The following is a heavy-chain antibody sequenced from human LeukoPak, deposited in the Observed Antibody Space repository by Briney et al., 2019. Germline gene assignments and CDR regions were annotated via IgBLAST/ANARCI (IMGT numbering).Heavy chain of an antibody. CDR3: TCQQWLARGFDY. CDR1: GFTFSSYA. J-gene: IGHJ4*02. V-gene: IGHV3-23*01. CDR2: ISGSGGST. D-gene: IGHD6-19*01. Sequence: GGSLRLSCAASGFTFSSYAMSWVRQAPGKGLEWVSAISGSGGSTYYADSVKGRFTISRDNSKNTLYLQMNSLKTEDTAVYYCTCQQWLARGFDYWGQGTLVTVSS.